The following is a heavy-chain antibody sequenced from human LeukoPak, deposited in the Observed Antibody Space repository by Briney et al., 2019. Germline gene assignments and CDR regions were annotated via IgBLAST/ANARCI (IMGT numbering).Heavy chain of an antibody. Sequence: ASVKVSCKASGGTFSSYAISWVRQAPGQGLEWMGGIIPIFGTANYAQKFQGRVTITADESTSTAYMELSSLRSEDTAVYYCARGTPWDTAMVTGLFDYWGQGTLVTVSS. CDR1: GGTFSSYA. D-gene: IGHD5-18*01. CDR3: ARGTPWDTAMVTGLFDY. J-gene: IGHJ4*02. CDR2: IIPIFGTA. V-gene: IGHV1-69*13.